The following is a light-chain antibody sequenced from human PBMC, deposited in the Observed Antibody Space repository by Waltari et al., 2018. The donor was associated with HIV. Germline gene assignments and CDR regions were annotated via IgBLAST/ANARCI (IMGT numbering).Light chain of an antibody. Sequence: QSVLTQPPSASGTPGQRVTSSCSGHRSNIGSHAVNWYQQLPGTAPKLLIYSNNQRPSGVPDRFSGSKSGTSASLAISGLQSDDEADYYCAAWDDSLNDSYVFGPGTKVTVL. J-gene: IGLJ1*01. CDR3: AAWDDSLNDSYV. CDR1: RSNIGSHA. V-gene: IGLV1-44*01. CDR2: SNN.